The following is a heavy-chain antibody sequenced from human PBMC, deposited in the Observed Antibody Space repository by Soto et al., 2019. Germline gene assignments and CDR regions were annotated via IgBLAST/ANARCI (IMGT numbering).Heavy chain of an antibody. V-gene: IGHV3-21*01. D-gene: IGHD2-15*01. CDR1: GFTFSSYS. CDR2: ISSSSSYI. J-gene: IGHJ6*02. CDR3: ARELLPYYYYGMDV. Sequence: GGSLRLSCAASGFTFSSYSMNWVRQAPGKGLEWVSSISSSSSYIYYADSVKGRFTISRDNAKNSLYLQMNSLRAEDTAVYYCARELLPYYYYGMDVWGQGTKVTVSS.